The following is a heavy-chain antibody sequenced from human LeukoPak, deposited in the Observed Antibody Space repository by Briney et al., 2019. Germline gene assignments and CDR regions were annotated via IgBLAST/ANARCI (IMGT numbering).Heavy chain of an antibody. V-gene: IGHV3-23*01. CDR1: GFTFSSYA. J-gene: IGHJ4*02. CDR3: AKDSCSGGSCYLGSPRSPYYFDY. Sequence: GGSLRLSCAASGFTFSSYAMSWVRQAPGKGLEWVSAISGSGGSTYYADSVKGRFTISRDNSKNTLYLQMNSLRAEDTAVYYCAKDSCSGGSCYLGSPRSPYYFDYWGQGTLVTVSS. D-gene: IGHD2-15*01. CDR2: ISGSGGST.